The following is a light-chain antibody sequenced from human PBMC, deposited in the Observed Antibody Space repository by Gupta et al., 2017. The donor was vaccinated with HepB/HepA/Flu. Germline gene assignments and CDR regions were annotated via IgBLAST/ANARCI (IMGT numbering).Light chain of an antibody. V-gene: IGKV3-15*01. J-gene: IGKJ2*01. CDR2: GAS. CDR1: QSLSTD. Sequence: EIVMTQSPATLSVSPGERATLSCRASQSLSTDLVWYQQKPGQAPKLLIYGASTRATDIPARFSGSGSGTEFTLTISSRQSDDSAVYYCQHQHDGPPLDIFGQGTKLEIK. CDR3: QHQHDGPPLDI.